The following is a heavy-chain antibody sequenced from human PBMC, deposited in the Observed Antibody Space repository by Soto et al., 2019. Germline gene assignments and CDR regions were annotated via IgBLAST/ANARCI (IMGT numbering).Heavy chain of an antibody. D-gene: IGHD3-10*01. Sequence: SVKVSCKASGGSFRTVPFSWVRQAPGQGLEWMGGITPVFGTANYAQKFQGRVTITADESTTTAYMELNSLRYEDTAIYFCASGKFGTHFFDYWGQGTQVTVSS. CDR2: ITPVFGTA. J-gene: IGHJ4*02. CDR1: GGSFRTVP. CDR3: ASGKFGTHFFDY. V-gene: IGHV1-69*13.